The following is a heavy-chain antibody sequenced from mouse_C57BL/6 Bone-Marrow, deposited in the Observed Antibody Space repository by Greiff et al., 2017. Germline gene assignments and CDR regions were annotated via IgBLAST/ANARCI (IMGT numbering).Heavy chain of an antibody. CDR1: GFTFSNYW. V-gene: IGHV6-3*01. CDR3: TEGGTTVVAKYYFDY. D-gene: IGHD1-1*01. J-gene: IGHJ2*01. Sequence: EVKLEESGGGLVQPGGSMKLSCVASGFTFSNYWMNWVRQSPEKGLEWVAQIRLKSDNYATHYAESVKGRFTISRDDSKSSVYLQMNNLRAEDTGIYYCTEGGTTVVAKYYFDYWGQGTTLTVSS. CDR2: IRLKSDNYAT.